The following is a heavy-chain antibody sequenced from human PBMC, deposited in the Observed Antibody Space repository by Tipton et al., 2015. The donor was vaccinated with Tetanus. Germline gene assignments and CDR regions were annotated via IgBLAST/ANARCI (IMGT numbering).Heavy chain of an antibody. V-gene: IGHV1-8*01. CDR1: GYTFTSYD. CDR3: ARDGSGSYSYYYYGMDV. D-gene: IGHD3-10*01. Sequence: QVQLVQSGAEVKKPGASVKVSCKASGYTFTSYDINWVRQATGQGLEWMGWMNPNSGNTGYAQKFQGRVTMTRNTSISTAYMELSSLRSEDTAVYYCARDGSGSYSYYYYGMDVWGQGTTVTVSS. CDR2: MNPNSGNT. J-gene: IGHJ6*02.